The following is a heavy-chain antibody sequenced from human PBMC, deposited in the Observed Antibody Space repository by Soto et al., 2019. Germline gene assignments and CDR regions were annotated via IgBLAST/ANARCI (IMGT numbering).Heavy chain of an antibody. V-gene: IGHV1-3*01. CDR1: GYTFTNYV. D-gene: IGHD3-22*01. J-gene: IGHJ4*02. Sequence: ASVKVSCKASGYTFTNYVMHWVRQAPGQRLERMGSINAGDNNTKYSQKFQGRFNTSRDNSKNTLYLQMNSLRDEDTAVYYCARDGDYYESSGSNFDYWGQGTLVTVSS. CDR3: ARDGDYYESSGSNFDY. CDR2: INAGDNNT.